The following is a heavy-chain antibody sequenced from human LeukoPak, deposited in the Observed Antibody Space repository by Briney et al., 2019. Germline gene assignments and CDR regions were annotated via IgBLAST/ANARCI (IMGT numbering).Heavy chain of an antibody. Sequence: GGSLRLSCVASGFTFSSYAMSWVRQAPGKGLEWVSAISGSGGSTYYADSVKGQFTISRDNSKNTLYLQMNSLRAEDTAVYYCAKAGYDFWSGPGGYYYGMDVWGQGTTVTVSS. CDR3: AKAGYDFWSGPGGYYYGMDV. J-gene: IGHJ6*02. CDR1: GFTFSSYA. CDR2: ISGSGGST. D-gene: IGHD3-3*01. V-gene: IGHV3-23*01.